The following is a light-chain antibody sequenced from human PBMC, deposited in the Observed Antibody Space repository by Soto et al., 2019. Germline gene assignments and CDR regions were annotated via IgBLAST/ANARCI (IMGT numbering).Light chain of an antibody. J-gene: IGLJ1*01. Sequence: QSVLTQPPSVSGSPGQSVAISCTGTSSDIGSSNGVSWYQQPPGTAPKLTIYDVNNRPSGVPDRFSGSKSGNTASLTISGLQAEDEADYYCSSYTSSNTYVFGTGTKVTVL. CDR3: SSYTSSNTYV. CDR2: DVN. V-gene: IGLV2-18*02. CDR1: SSDIGSSNG.